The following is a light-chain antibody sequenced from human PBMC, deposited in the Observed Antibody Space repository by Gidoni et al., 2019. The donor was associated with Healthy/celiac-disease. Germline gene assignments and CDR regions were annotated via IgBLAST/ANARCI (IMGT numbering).Light chain of an antibody. V-gene: IGKV2-28*01. CDR1: QSLLHSIGYNY. CDR3: MQALQTPFT. CDR2: LGS. Sequence: DIVLTQSPLSLPVTPGEPASISCKSSQSLLHSIGYNYLDWYLQKPGQSPQLLIYLGSNRASGVPDRFSGSGSGTDFTLKISRVEAEDVGVYYCMQALQTPFTFGHGTKVDIK. J-gene: IGKJ3*01.